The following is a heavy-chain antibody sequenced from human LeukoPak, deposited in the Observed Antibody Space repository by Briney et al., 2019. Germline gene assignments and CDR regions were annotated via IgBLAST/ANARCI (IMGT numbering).Heavy chain of an antibody. CDR3: ARVELIVALPTSFDP. CDR1: GFTDSSSY. CDR2: IYSGGST. J-gene: IGHJ5*02. V-gene: IGHV3-53*01. Sequence: QSGGSLRLSCAASGFTDSSSYMSWVRQAPGKGLEWVSVIYSGGSTYYADSVKGRFTISRDNSKNTLYLQMNSLRAEDTAVYYCARVELIVALPTSFDPWGQGTLVTVSS. D-gene: IGHD5-12*01.